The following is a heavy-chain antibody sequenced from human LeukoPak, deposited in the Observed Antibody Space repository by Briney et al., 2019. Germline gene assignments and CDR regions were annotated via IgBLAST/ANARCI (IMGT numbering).Heavy chain of an antibody. V-gene: IGHV4-34*01. J-gene: IGHJ4*02. CDR1: GGCFSGYY. CDR2: GRHSEST. CDR3: AGVAVAGTLDY. Sequence: SETLSLTCAVYGGCFSGYYWSWIRQPPGEGLEWMGEGRHSESTNYNPSLKSRVTISVDTSKTQFSLKLSSVTAADTAVYYCAGVAVAGTLDYWGQGTLVTVSS. D-gene: IGHD6-19*01.